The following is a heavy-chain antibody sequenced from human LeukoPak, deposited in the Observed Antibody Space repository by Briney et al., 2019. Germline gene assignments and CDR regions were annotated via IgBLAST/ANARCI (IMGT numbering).Heavy chain of an antibody. CDR3: ARTDSSGYYPNWFDP. Sequence: GESLKISCKGSGYSFTSYWIGWVRQMPGKGLEWMGIIYPGDSDTRYSPSFQGQVTISADKSISTAYLQWSSLKASDTAMYYRARTDSSGYYPNWFDPWGQGTLVTVSS. CDR1: GYSFTSYW. CDR2: IYPGDSDT. V-gene: IGHV5-51*01. D-gene: IGHD3-22*01. J-gene: IGHJ5*02.